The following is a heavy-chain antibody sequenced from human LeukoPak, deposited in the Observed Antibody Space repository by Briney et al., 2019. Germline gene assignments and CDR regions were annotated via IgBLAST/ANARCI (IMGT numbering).Heavy chain of an antibody. J-gene: IGHJ4*02. Sequence: ASVKVSCKASGYTFTSYYMHWVRHAPGQGLEWMGIINPSGGSTSYAQKFQGRVTMTRDMSTSTVYMELSSLRSEDTAVYYCARAGYCSSTSCYKGLKRGLDYWGQGTLVTVSS. D-gene: IGHD2-2*02. CDR3: ARAGYCSSTSCYKGLKRGLDY. CDR2: INPSGGST. V-gene: IGHV1-46*01. CDR1: GYTFTSYY.